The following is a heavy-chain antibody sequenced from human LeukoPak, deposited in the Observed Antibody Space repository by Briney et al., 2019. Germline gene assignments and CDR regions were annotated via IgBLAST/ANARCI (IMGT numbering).Heavy chain of an antibody. CDR1: GGPISSYY. J-gene: IGHJ4*02. V-gene: IGHV4-59*08. Sequence: PSETLSLTCTVSGGPISSYYWSWIRQPPGKGLEWIGYIYYSGSTNYNPSLKSRVTISVDTSKNQFSLKLSSVTAADTAVYYCARRLPIGYFDYWGQGTLVTVSS. CDR3: ARRLPIGYFDY. D-gene: IGHD3-16*02. CDR2: IYYSGST.